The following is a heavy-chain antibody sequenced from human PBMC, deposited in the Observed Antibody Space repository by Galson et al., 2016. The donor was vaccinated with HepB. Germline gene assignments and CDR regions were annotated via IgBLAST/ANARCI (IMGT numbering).Heavy chain of an antibody. CDR1: GFSLSTTDMR. CDR3: ARTRDVACDY. CDR2: IHWDDDK. J-gene: IGHJ4*02. Sequence: PALVKPTQTLTLTCAFSGFSLSTTDMRVSWIRQPPGKALEWLARIHWDDDKFYSTALKTRLTISKDTSKNQVVLTMTNVDPLDTATYYCARTRDVACDYWGQGTLVTFSS. V-gene: IGHV2-70*04. D-gene: IGHD3-10*01.